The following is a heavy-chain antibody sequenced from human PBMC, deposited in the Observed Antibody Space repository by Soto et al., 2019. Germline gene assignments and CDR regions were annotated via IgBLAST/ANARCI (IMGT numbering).Heavy chain of an antibody. Sequence: GGSLRLSCAASGFTFSDFNMNWVRQAPGKGLEWISYISSSGRSTYYADSVKGRFTISRDNANNSLFLQMNSLVDEDSAVYYCAKETLSFASRTSCSAQRPRWFVTWGPGTLFTISS. CDR1: GFTFSDFN. D-gene: IGHD2-8*01. V-gene: IGHV3-48*02. CDR2: ISSSGRST. J-gene: IGHJ5*02. CDR3: AKETLSFASRTSCSAQRPRWFVT.